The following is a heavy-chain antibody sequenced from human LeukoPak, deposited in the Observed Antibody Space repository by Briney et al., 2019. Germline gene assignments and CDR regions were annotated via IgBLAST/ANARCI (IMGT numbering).Heavy chain of an antibody. CDR1: GFTFSSYA. CDR3: ASVSGSHYLPFDY. CDR2: ISGSGGST. D-gene: IGHD3-10*01. V-gene: IGHV3-23*01. J-gene: IGHJ4*02. Sequence: GGSLRLSCAASGFTFSSYAMSWVRQAPGKGLEWVSAISGSGGSTYYADSVKGRFTISRDNSKNTLYLQMNSLRAEDTAVYYCASVSGSHYLPFDYWGQGTLVTVSS.